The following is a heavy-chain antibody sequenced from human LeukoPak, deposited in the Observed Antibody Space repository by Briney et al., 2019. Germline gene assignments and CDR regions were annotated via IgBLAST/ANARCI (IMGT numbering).Heavy chain of an antibody. J-gene: IGHJ4*02. CDR3: ARKDSWGSGFDY. CDR1: GGSISSYY. V-gene: IGHV4-59*01. Sequence: SETLSLTCTVSGGSISSYYWSWIRQPPGKGLEWIGYIYYSGSTNYNPSLKSRVTISVDTSKNQFSLKLSSVTAADTAVYYCARKDSWGSGFDYWGQGTLVTVSS. D-gene: IGHD7-27*01. CDR2: IYYSGST.